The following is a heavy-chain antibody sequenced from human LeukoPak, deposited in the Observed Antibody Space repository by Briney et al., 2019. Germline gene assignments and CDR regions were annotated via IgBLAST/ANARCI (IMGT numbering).Heavy chain of an antibody. D-gene: IGHD3-10*01. CDR1: GHTFTGYY. V-gene: IGHV1-2*02. J-gene: IGHJ4*02. Sequence: ASVKVSCKASGHTFTGYYMHWVRQAPGQGLEWMGWINPNSGGTNYAQKFQGRVTMTRDTSISTAYMELSRLRSDDTAMYYCARVLYTLWFGEPIDDSFDYWGQGTLVTVSS. CDR3: ARVLYTLWFGEPIDDSFDY. CDR2: INPNSGGT.